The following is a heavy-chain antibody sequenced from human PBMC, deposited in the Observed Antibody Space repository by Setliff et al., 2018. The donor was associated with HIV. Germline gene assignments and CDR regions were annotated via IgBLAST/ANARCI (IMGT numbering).Heavy chain of an antibody. Sequence: SVKVSCKASGGTFSSYAISWVRQAPGQGLEWMGGIIPIFGTANYAQKFQGRVTITADESTSTAYMELSSLRSEGTAVYYCAPIDPFPHDYSNSSFDYWGQGTLVTVSS. CDR2: IIPIFGTA. J-gene: IGHJ4*02. D-gene: IGHD4-4*01. V-gene: IGHV1-69*13. CDR1: GGTFSSYA. CDR3: APIDPFPHDYSNSSFDY.